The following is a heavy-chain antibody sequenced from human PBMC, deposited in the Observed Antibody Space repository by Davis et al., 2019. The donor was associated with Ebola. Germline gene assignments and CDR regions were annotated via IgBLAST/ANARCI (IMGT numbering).Heavy chain of an antibody. V-gene: IGHV3-13*01. Sequence: GESLKISCAASGFTFSSYDMHWVRQATGKGLEWVSAIGTAGDTYYPGSVKGRFTISRDNAKNSLYLQMNSLRAEDTAVYYCARDRGFNWFDPWGQGTLVTVSS. CDR3: ARDRGFNWFDP. D-gene: IGHD3-16*01. CDR2: IGTAGDT. J-gene: IGHJ5*02. CDR1: GFTFSSYD.